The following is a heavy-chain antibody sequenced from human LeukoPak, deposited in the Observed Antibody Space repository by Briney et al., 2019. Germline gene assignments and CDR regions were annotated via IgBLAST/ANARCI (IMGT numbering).Heavy chain of an antibody. Sequence: SETLSLTCTVSGGSISSYYWSWIRRPAGKGLEWIGRIYTSGSTNYNPSLKSRVAMSVDTSKNQFSLKLSSVTAADTAVYYCARGPVVVVPAADNWFDPWGQGTLVTVSS. CDR2: IYTSGST. D-gene: IGHD2-2*01. V-gene: IGHV4-4*07. J-gene: IGHJ5*02. CDR1: GGSISSYY. CDR3: ARGPVVVVPAADNWFDP.